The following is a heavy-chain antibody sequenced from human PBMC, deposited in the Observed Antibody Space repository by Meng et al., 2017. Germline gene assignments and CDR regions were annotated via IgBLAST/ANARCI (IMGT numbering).Heavy chain of an antibody. CDR3: ARGSYSFDS. V-gene: IGHV6-1*01. CDR2: AYYRSKWYH. CDR1: GDSVSSNSAA. D-gene: IGHD1-26*01. Sequence: QIQWQQSGPGLGKPSQTLSLICAISGDSVSSNSAAWNWIRQSPSRGLEWLGRAYYRSKWYHDYAESVKSRISIDPDTSKNQFSLQLRSVTPEDSAVYYCARGSYSFDSWGQRTLVTVSS. J-gene: IGHJ4*02.